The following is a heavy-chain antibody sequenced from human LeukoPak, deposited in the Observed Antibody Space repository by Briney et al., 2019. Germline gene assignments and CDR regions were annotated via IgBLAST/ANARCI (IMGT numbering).Heavy chain of an antibody. V-gene: IGHV4-59*12. J-gene: IGHJ4*02. D-gene: IGHD1-26*01. CDR1: GGSISSYY. CDR3: ARGIVGASNPLLD. Sequence: PSETLSLTCTVSGGSISSYYWSWIRQPPGKGLEWMGYIYYSGSTNYNPSLKSRITISVDTSKSQFSLKLSSVTAADTAVYYCARGIVGASNPLLDWGQGTLVTVSS. CDR2: IYYSGST.